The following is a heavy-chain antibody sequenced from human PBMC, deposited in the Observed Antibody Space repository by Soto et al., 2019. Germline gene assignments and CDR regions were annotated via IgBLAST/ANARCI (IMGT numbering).Heavy chain of an antibody. Sequence: SETLSLTCTVSGGSISTSSHYWDWFRQPPGKGLEWIGSIYYSGSTYYNPSLKSRVTMSVDTSKNQFSLWLSSVTAADTAVYYCARHRDIVVVVAAQKHYDSSGYYWGFDYWGQGTLVTVSS. CDR1: GGSISTSSHY. J-gene: IGHJ4*02. D-gene: IGHD3-22*01. CDR2: IYYSGST. CDR3: ARHRDIVVVVAAQKHYDSSGYYWGFDY. V-gene: IGHV4-39*01.